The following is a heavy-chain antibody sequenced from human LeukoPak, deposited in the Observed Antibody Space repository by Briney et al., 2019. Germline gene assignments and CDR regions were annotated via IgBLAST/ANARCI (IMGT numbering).Heavy chain of an antibody. CDR3: AREIVVVPAAIWLLNYYYMDV. CDR1: GYSISSGYY. CDR2: IYHSGST. J-gene: IGHJ6*03. V-gene: IGHV4-38-2*02. Sequence: SETLSLTCTVSGYSISSGYYWGWIRQPPGKGLEWIGSIYHSGSTNYNPSLKSRVTISVDTSKNQFSLKLSSVTAADTAVYYCAREIVVVPAAIWLLNYYYMDVWGKGTTVTVSS. D-gene: IGHD2-2*01.